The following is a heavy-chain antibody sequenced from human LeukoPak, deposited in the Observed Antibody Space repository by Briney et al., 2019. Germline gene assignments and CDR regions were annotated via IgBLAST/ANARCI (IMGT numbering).Heavy chain of an antibody. D-gene: IGHD2-2*01. Sequence: ETLSLTCTVSGGSISSSSYYWGWIRQAPGKGLEWVSVIYSGGSTYYADSVKGRFTISRDNSKNTLYLQMNSLRAEDTAVYYCARGYCSSTSCLDYWGQGTLVTVSS. V-gene: IGHV3-53*01. J-gene: IGHJ4*02. CDR2: IYSGGST. CDR3: ARGYCSSTSCLDY. CDR1: GGSISSSSYY.